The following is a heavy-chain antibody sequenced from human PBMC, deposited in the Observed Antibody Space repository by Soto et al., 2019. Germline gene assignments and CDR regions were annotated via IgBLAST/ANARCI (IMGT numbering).Heavy chain of an antibody. CDR1: GFTFSSYG. J-gene: IGHJ6*03. D-gene: IGHD3-16*01. V-gene: IGHV3-33*01. Sequence: QVQLVESGGGVVQPGRSLRLSCAASGFTFSSYGMHWVRQAPGKGLEWVAVIWYDGSNKYYADSVKGRFTISRDNSKNTLYLPMNRLRAEDTAVYYCARGSLLYEYLWGSSNYYMDGWGKGTTVTVSS. CDR2: IWYDGSNK. CDR3: ARGSLLYEYLWGSSNYYMDG.